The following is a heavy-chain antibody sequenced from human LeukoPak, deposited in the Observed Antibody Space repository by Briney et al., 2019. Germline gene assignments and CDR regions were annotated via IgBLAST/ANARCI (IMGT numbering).Heavy chain of an antibody. CDR1: AGSISSSNW. D-gene: IGHD3-10*01. J-gene: IGHJ4*02. CDR2: IYHSGST. CDR3: AREPYYGSGSFLDY. V-gene: IGHV4-4*02. Sequence: PSETLSLTCAVSAGSISSSNWWSWVRQPPGKGLEWIGEIYHSGSTNYNPSLKSRVTISVDKSKNQFSLKLSSVTAADTAVYYCAREPYYGSGSFLDYWGQGTLVTVSS.